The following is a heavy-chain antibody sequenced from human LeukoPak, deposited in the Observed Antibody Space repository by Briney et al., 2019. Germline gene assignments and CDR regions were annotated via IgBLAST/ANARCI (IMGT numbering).Heavy chain of an antibody. CDR3: ARGRRESQGWHVDS. CDR1: GGSFSGYY. D-gene: IGHD6-19*01. V-gene: IGHV4-34*01. CDR2: INHSRST. J-gene: IGHJ4*02. Sequence: PSETLSLTCAVYGGSFSGYYWTWVRQPPGKGLEWIGEINHSRSTNYNPSLKSRVTISVDTSTNQFSLRLSSLTAADTAVYYCARGRRESQGWHVDSWGQGTLVTVSS.